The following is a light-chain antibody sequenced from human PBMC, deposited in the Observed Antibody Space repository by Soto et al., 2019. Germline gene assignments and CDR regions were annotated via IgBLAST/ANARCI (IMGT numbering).Light chain of an antibody. CDR2: AAS. J-gene: IGKJ1*01. Sequence: DIQMTQSPSSLSASVGDRVTITCRASQSISSYLNWYQQKPGKAPNLLIYAASNLQSGVPSRFSGSGSGTDFTLTISSLQPEDFATYYCQQGYSTPRTFGQGTKVEIK. CDR3: QQGYSTPRT. V-gene: IGKV1-39*01. CDR1: QSISSY.